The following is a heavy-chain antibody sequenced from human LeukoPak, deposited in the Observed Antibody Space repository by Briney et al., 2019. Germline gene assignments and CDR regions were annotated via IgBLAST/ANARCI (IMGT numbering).Heavy chain of an antibody. CDR2: ISYDGSNK. Sequence: PGRSLRLSCAASGFTFSSYAMHWVRQAPGKGLEWVAVISYDGSNKYYADSVRGRFTISRDNSKNTLYLQMNSLRAEDTAVYYCARDHELVPDYWGQGTLVTVSS. CDR3: ARDHELVPDY. V-gene: IGHV3-30*04. CDR1: GFTFSSYA. J-gene: IGHJ4*02. D-gene: IGHD6-13*01.